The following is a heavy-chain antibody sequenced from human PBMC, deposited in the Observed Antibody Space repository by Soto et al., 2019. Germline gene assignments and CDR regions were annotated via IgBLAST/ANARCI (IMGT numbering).Heavy chain of an antibody. CDR2: ISYDGRTK. D-gene: IGHD6-13*01. CDR1: GYTSSNYP. V-gene: IGHV3-30*04. Sequence: QVQLVESGGGVVQPGKSLRLSCEASGYTSSNYPMNWVRQAPGKGLEWMSVISYDGRTKHYADSVKGRFTISRDNSKNTLYLQMNSLRAEDTAVYYCARVTGLGVAAAGSFDSCGQGARVTVSS. CDR3: ARVTGLGVAAAGSFDS. J-gene: IGHJ4*02.